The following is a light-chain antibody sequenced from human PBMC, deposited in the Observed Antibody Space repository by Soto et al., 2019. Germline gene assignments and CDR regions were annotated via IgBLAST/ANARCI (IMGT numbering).Light chain of an antibody. CDR1: SSNIGAGYD. V-gene: IGLV1-40*01. CDR2: GNS. CDR3: QSCGSSRSYV. J-gene: IGLJ1*01. Sequence: QSVLTQPPSVSGAPGQRVTISCTGSSSNIGAGYDVHWYQQLPGTAPKLLIYGNSNRPAGVPDRFSGSKSGTSASLAITGLQAEDEADYYCQSCGSSRSYVSGTGTKLTVL.